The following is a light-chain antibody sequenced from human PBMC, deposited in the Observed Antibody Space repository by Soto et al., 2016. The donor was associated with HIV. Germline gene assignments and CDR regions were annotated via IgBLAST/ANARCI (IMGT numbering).Light chain of an antibody. J-gene: IGLJ1*01. V-gene: IGLV3-21*03. CDR2: GDR. Sequence: SYELTQPPSVSVAPGKTARITCGGNNIGTKSVHWYQQRPGQAPVLVVYGDRDRPSGIPERFSGSNSGNTATLTISRVEAGDEADYYCQVWDSSSDHYVFGTGTEVTVL. CDR1: NIGTKS. CDR3: QVWDSSSDHYV.